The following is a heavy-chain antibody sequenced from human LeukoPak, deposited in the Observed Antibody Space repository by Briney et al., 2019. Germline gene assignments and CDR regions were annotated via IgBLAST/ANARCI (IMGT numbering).Heavy chain of an antibody. V-gene: IGHV5-51*01. CDR2: IYPADSDI. CDR1: GYSVNNYW. D-gene: IGHD2-15*01. Sequence: GESLKISCKGSGYSVNNYWIGWVRQMPGKGLEWMGIIYPADSDIRYSPSFQGQVTISADKSISTAYLQWSSLKASDTAMYYCARQEYCSGGSCYTWFDPWGQGTLVTVSS. CDR3: ARQEYCSGGSCYTWFDP. J-gene: IGHJ5*02.